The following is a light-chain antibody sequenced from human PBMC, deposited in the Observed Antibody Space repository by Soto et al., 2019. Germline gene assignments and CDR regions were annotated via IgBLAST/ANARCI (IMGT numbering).Light chain of an antibody. V-gene: IGKV1-33*01. CDR2: GVS. J-gene: IGKJ2*01. CDR1: QDISTH. CDR3: LQYDNVPFT. Sequence: DIQMPQSPSSLSASVGDRVTITCQASQDISTHLNWFQQKPGKAPNLLIYGVSNLETGVPSRFSGSGSGTHFTFTISSLHPEDVATYYCLQYDNVPFTFGQGTTLEIK.